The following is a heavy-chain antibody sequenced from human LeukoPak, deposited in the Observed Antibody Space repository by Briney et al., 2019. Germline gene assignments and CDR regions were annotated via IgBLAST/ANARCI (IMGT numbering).Heavy chain of an antibody. D-gene: IGHD4-23*01. CDR2: SDPEDGKT. Sequence: ASVKVSCKVSGYTLTEISIHWVRQAAGKGPEWMGGSDPEDGKTSYAQKLQARVTMTEDRSTDTAYMELSSLMAEDTAVYYCATYPWYGNSANHPFDVWGQGTMVTVSS. CDR1: GYTLTEIS. CDR3: ATYPWYGNSANHPFDV. J-gene: IGHJ3*01. V-gene: IGHV1-24*01.